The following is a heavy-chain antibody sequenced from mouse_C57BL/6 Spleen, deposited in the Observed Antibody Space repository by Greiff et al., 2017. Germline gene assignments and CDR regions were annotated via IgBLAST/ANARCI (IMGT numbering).Heavy chain of an antibody. CDR2: IDPSDSET. CDR3: ALPYYYGSSYSDWYFDV. CDR1: GYTFTSYW. J-gene: IGHJ1*03. V-gene: IGHV1-52*01. Sequence: QVQLQQPGAELVRPGSSVKLSCKASGYTFTSYWMHWVKQRPIQGLEWIGNIDPSDSETHYNQKFKDKATLTVDKSSSTAYMQLSSLTSEDSAVYYCALPYYYGSSYSDWYFDVWGTGTTVTVSS. D-gene: IGHD1-1*01.